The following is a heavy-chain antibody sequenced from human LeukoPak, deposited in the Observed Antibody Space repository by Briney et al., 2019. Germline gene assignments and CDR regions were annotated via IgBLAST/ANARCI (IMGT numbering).Heavy chain of an antibody. CDR2: ISSSGSTI. CDR3: AELGITMIGGV. V-gene: IGHV3-48*04. CDR1: GFTFSPYS. D-gene: IGHD3-10*02. Sequence: GGSLRLSCAASGFTFSPYSMNWVRQAPGKGLEWVSYISSSGSTIYYADSVKGRFTISRDNAKNSLYLQMNSLRAEDTAVYYCAELGITMIGGVWGKGTTVTISS. J-gene: IGHJ6*04.